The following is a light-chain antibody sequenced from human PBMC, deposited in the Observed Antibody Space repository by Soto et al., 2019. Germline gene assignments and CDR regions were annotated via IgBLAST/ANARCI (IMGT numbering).Light chain of an antibody. CDR1: QSINNY. Sequence: IQLTQSPSSLSASVGDRVAITCRTSQSINNYLNWYQQKPGKAPKVLIYDATRLQSGVPSRFSGSGSGTDFTLTISNLQPEDFATYYCQQLNSYPSITFGPGTKVDIK. CDR2: DAT. CDR3: QQLNSYPSIT. V-gene: IGKV1-9*01. J-gene: IGKJ3*01.